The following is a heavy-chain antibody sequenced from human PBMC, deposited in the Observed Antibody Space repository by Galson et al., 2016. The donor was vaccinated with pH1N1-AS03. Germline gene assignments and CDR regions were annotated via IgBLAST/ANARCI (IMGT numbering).Heavy chain of an antibody. J-gene: IGHJ4*02. CDR2: IWNDGGTT. Sequence: SLRLSCAASGFTINKYGMHWVRQAPGKGLEWAAIIWNDGGTTHYADSVKGRFTISRDNSKNTLYLQINSLRAEDTAVYYCVRDDDSSGYYPDSWGRGTLVTVSS. CDR3: VRDDDSSGYYPDS. V-gene: IGHV3-33*01. D-gene: IGHD3-22*01. CDR1: GFTINKYG.